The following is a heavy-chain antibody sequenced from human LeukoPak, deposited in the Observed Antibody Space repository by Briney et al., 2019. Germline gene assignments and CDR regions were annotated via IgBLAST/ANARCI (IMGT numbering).Heavy chain of an antibody. V-gene: IGHV3-48*03. J-gene: IGHJ4*02. Sequence: GGSLRLSCAAAGFTFSSYEMNWVRQAPGKGLEWVSYISSSGSTIYYADSVKGRFTISRDNAKNSLYLQMNSLRAEDTAVYYRARVDGYYDSSGYYSYWGQGTLVTVSS. CDR3: ARVDGYYDSSGYYSY. CDR2: ISSSGSTI. D-gene: IGHD3-22*01. CDR1: GFTFSSYE.